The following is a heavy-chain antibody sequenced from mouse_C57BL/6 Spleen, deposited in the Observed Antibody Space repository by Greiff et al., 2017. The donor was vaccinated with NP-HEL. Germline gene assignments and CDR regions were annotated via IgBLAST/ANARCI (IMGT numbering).Heavy chain of an antibody. Sequence: QVQLQQPGAELVKPGASVKLSCKASGYTFTSYWMQWVKQRPGQGLEWIGEIDPSDSYTNYNQKFKGKATLTVDTSSSTAYMQLSSLTSEDSAVYYCARSGIYYGNSWYFDVWGTRTTVTVSS. D-gene: IGHD2-1*01. CDR1: GYTFTSYW. V-gene: IGHV1-50*01. CDR3: ARSGIYYGNSWYFDV. CDR2: IDPSDSYT. J-gene: IGHJ1*03.